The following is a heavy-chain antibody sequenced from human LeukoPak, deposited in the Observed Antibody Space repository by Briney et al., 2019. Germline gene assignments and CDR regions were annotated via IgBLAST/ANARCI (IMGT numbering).Heavy chain of an antibody. CDR1: GGSISSSSYY. V-gene: IGHV4-39*07. Sequence: SETLSLTCTVSGGSISSSSYYWGWLRQPPGKGLEWIGSIYYSGSTYYNPSLKSRVTISVDTSKNQFSLKLSSVTAADTAVYYCARGPVVVVAADLLIPSPEIDYWGQGTLVTVSS. D-gene: IGHD2-15*01. CDR3: ARGPVVVVAADLLIPSPEIDY. CDR2: IYYSGST. J-gene: IGHJ4*02.